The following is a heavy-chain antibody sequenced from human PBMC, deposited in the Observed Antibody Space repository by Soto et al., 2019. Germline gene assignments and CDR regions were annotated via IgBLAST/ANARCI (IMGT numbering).Heavy chain of an antibody. D-gene: IGHD6-19*01. Sequence: EVQLVESGGGLVQPGGSLRLSCAASGFTFSSYSMNWVRQAPGKGLEWVAYISSSSSTIYYADSVKGRFTISRDNAKNSLYLQMNSLRAEDTAVCYCARVGGSDWPPAWGRGTLVTVSS. J-gene: IGHJ2*01. CDR1: GFTFSSYS. CDR3: ARVGGSDWPPA. V-gene: IGHV3-48*01. CDR2: ISSSSSTI.